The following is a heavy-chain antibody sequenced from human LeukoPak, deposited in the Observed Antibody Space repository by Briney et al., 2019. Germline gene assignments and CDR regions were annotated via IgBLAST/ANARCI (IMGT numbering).Heavy chain of an antibody. CDR1: GYTFTSYG. CDR2: ISAYNGNT. J-gene: IGHJ6*03. V-gene: IGHV1-18*01. CDR3: ARAVAGTLYYYYYYYMDV. Sequence: GASVKVSCKASGYTFTSYGISWVRQAPGQGLEWMGWISAYNGNTNYAQKLQGRVAMTTDTSTSTAYMELRSLRSDDTAVYYCARAVAGTLYYYYYYYMDVWGKGTTVTVSS. D-gene: IGHD6-19*01.